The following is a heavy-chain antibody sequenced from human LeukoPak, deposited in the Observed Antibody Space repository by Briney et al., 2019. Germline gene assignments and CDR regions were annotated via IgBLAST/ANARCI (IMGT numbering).Heavy chain of an antibody. CDR3: ERIRLLLWFGELSRDAFDI. CDR1: GYTFTSYG. D-gene: IGHD3-10*01. J-gene: IGHJ3*02. Sequence: ASVKVSCKASGYTFTSYGISWVRQAPGQGLEWMGWISTYNGKTNYAQKLQGRVTMTTDTSTSTAYMELRSLRSDDTAVYYCERIRLLLWFGELSRDAFDIWGQGTMVTVSS. CDR2: ISTYNGKT. V-gene: IGHV1-18*01.